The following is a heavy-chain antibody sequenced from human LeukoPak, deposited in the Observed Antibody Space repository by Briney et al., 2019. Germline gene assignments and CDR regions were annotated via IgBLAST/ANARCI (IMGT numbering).Heavy chain of an antibody. V-gene: IGHV4-39*07. CDR2: IYYSGST. CDR1: GGSISSTSYF. D-gene: IGHD1-1*01. Sequence: SETLSLTCSVSGGSISSTSYFWGWIRQPPGKGLEWIGSIYYSGSTYYNPSLKSRVTISIDTSKNQFSLRLRSVTAADTAVYYCARGRVSSSTWYSTYYYYFYMDVWGKGTTVTVSS. J-gene: IGHJ6*03. CDR3: ARGRVSSSTWYSTYYYYFYMDV.